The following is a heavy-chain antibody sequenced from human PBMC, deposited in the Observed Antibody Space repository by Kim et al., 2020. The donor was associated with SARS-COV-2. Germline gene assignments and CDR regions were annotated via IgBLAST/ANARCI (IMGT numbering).Heavy chain of an antibody. D-gene: IGHD6-19*01. CDR3: AREAVAGSFDY. CDR2: NT. Sequence: NTRYSQKFQGRVSITRDTSATTAYLEVSGLISKDTAVYYCAREAVAGSFDYWGQGSLVTVSS. J-gene: IGHJ4*02. V-gene: IGHV1-3*01.